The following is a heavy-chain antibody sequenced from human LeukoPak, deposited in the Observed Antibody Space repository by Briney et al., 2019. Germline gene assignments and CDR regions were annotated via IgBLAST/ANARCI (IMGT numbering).Heavy chain of an antibody. CDR3: ARQYYYGSGSYYKGGGYYYGMDV. CDR2: ISSSSSYI. V-gene: IGHV3-21*01. J-gene: IGHJ6*02. Sequence: PGGSLRLSCAASGFTFSSYSMNWVRQAPGKGLEWVSSISSSSSYIYYADSVQGRFTISRDNAKNSLYLQMNSLRAEDTAVYYCARQYYYGSGSYYKGGGYYYGMDVWGQGTTVTVSS. D-gene: IGHD3-10*01. CDR1: GFTFSSYS.